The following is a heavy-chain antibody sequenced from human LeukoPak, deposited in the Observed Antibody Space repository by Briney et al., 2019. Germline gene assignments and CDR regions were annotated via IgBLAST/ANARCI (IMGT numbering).Heavy chain of an antibody. J-gene: IGHJ6*02. CDR1: GYTFTSYG. Sequence: GASVKVSCKASGYTFTSYGISWVRQAPGQGLEWMEWISAYNGNTNYAQKLQGRVTMTTDTSTSTAYMELRSLRSDDTAVYYCAREDDYSYYYYGMDVWGQGTTVTVSS. D-gene: IGHD2-15*01. CDR3: AREDDYSYYYYGMDV. V-gene: IGHV1-18*01. CDR2: ISAYNGNT.